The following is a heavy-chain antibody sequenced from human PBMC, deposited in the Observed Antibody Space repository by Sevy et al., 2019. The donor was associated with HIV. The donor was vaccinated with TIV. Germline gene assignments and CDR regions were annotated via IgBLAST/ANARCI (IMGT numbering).Heavy chain of an antibody. CDR1: GFSFSSYG. Sequence: GGSLILSCAASGFSFSSYGMHWVRQAPGKGLEWMSYIQYDGSNKDYADSVKGRFTISRDNSKNTLYLQMNSLGVEDRAVFYCVKEGGGEGGDHWGQGTLVTVSS. D-gene: IGHD3-16*01. CDR3: VKEGGGEGGDH. V-gene: IGHV3-30*02. J-gene: IGHJ4*02. CDR2: IQYDGSNK.